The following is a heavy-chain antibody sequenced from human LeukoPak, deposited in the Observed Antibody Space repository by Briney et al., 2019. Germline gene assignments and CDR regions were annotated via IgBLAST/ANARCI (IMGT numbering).Heavy chain of an antibody. Sequence: SETLSLTCTVSGGSISSSSYYWGWIRQPPGKGLEWIGYIYYSGSTNYNPSLKSRVTISVDTSKNQFSLKLSSVTAADTAVYYCARDRGSSGWYDYWGQGTPVTVSS. J-gene: IGHJ4*02. V-gene: IGHV4-61*01. D-gene: IGHD6-19*01. CDR1: GGSISSSSYY. CDR3: ARDRGSSGWYDY. CDR2: IYYSGST.